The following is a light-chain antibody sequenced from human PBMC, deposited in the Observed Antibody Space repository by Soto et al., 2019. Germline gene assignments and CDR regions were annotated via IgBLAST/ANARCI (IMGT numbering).Light chain of an antibody. Sequence: EVVLTQSPATLSLSPGERATLSCRASQSVFNYLAWYQQKPGQAPRLLIDDASNRATGIPARFSGSGSGTDFTLTISSLEPEDFALYYCQQRRNWPLTFGGGTKVDIK. CDR2: DAS. CDR1: QSVFNY. CDR3: QQRRNWPLT. V-gene: IGKV3-11*01. J-gene: IGKJ4*01.